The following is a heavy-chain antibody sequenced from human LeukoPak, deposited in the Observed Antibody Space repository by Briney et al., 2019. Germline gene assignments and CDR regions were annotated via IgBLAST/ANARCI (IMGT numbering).Heavy chain of an antibody. V-gene: IGHV3-30*02. Sequence: GGSLRLSCAASGFTFSSYGMHWVRQAPGKGLEWVAFIRYDGSNKYYADSVKGRFTISRDNSKNTLYLQMHSLRAEDTAVYYCAKDRTTGYSPGPSDYWGQGTLVTVSS. J-gene: IGHJ4*02. CDR1: GFTFSSYG. CDR2: IRYDGSNK. CDR3: AKDRTTGYSPGPSDY. D-gene: IGHD1-1*01.